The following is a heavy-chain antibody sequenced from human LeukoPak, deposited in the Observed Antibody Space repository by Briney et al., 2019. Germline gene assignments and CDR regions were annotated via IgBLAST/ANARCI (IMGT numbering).Heavy chain of an antibody. CDR3: AKDGLDYDFWSGYYTGYFDY. Sequence: GGSLRLSCAASEFTFSNNWMNWVRQAPGKGLEWVANIKHDGAEKYYVDSVRGRFTISRDNAKNSLYLQMNSLRAEDTVVYYCAKDGLDYDFWSGYYTGYFDYWGQGTLVTVSS. D-gene: IGHD3-3*01. V-gene: IGHV3-7*03. CDR1: EFTFSNNW. J-gene: IGHJ4*02. CDR2: IKHDGAEK.